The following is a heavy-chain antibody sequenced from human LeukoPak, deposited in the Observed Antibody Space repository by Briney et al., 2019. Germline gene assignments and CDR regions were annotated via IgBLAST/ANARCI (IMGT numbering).Heavy chain of an antibody. Sequence: KPSETLSLTCTVSGGSISSYYWSWIRQPPGKGLEWIGYIYYSGSTNYNPSLKSRVTISVDTSKNQFSLKLNSVTAADTAVYYCARPYYYDSRIDPWGQGTLVTVSS. V-gene: IGHV4-59*08. J-gene: IGHJ5*02. CDR2: IYYSGST. D-gene: IGHD3-22*01. CDR1: GGSISSYY. CDR3: ARPYYYDSRIDP.